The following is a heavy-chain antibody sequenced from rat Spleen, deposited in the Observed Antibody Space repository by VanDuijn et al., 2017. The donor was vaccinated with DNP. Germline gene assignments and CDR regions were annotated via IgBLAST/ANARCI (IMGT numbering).Heavy chain of an antibody. V-gene: IGHV3-1*01. J-gene: IGHJ2*01. CDR1: GYSITSNY. Sequence: EVQLQESGPGLVKPSQSLSLTCSVTGYSITSNYWGWIRQFPGNKMEYIGHITYSGSTNYNPSLKSRISITRDTSKNQFFLQVNSVTTEDTATYYCARLHYGLDYWGQGVMVTVSS. CDR2: ITYSGST. CDR3: ARLHYGLDY. D-gene: IGHD1-11*01.